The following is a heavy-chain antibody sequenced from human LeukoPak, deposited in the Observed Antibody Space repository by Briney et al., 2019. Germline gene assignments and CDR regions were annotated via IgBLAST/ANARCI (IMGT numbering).Heavy chain of an antibody. J-gene: IGHJ4*02. CDR1: GGTFSSYA. CDR3: AVKYCSSTSCYLSLGFDY. CDR2: IIPIFGTA. D-gene: IGHD2-2*01. V-gene: IGHV1-69*13. Sequence: GASVKVSCKASGGTFSSYAISWVRQAPGQGLEWMGGIIPIFGTANYAQKFQGRVTITADESTSTAYMELSGLRSEDTAVYYCAVKYCSSTSCYLSLGFDYWGQGTLVTVSS.